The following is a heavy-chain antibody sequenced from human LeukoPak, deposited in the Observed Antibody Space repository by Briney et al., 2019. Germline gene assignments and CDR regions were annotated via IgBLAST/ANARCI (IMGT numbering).Heavy chain of an antibody. Sequence: GGSLRLSCEASGFAVSSNYMSWVRQAPGKGLEWVSVIYSGGGTFYADSVKGRFTISRDNSKNTLYLQMHSLRAEDTAVYYCARHIAAADYFDYWGQGTLVTVSS. D-gene: IGHD6-13*01. CDR1: GFAVSSNY. CDR2: IYSGGGT. CDR3: ARHIAAADYFDY. J-gene: IGHJ4*02. V-gene: IGHV3-53*01.